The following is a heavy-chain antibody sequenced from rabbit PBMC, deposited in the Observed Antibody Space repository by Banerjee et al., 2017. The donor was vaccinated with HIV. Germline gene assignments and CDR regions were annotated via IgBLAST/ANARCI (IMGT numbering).Heavy chain of an antibody. D-gene: IGHD1-1*01. Sequence: QEQLEESGGDLVKPGASLTLTCTASGFSFSSSYWMCWVRQAPGKGLEWIACIGAGSSGSTYYASWAKGRFTISKTSSTTVTLQMTSLTAADTATYFCARDPTYAHNSDYYVGDYFNLWGPGTLVTVS. CDR3: ARDPTYAHNSDYYVGDYFNL. J-gene: IGHJ4*01. CDR2: IGAGSSGST. CDR1: GFSFSSSYW. V-gene: IGHV1S45*01.